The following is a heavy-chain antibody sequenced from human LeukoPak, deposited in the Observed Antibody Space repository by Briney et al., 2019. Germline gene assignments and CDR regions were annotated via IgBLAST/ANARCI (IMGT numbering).Heavy chain of an antibody. CDR1: GFTFSSCT. J-gene: IGHJ4*02. CDR3: ARLPGRTASQDY. D-gene: IGHD2-21*02. CDR2: ISSSSSYI. Sequence: GGSLRLSCAASGFTFSSCTMTWVRQAPGKGLEWVSSISSSSSYIYYADSVKGRFTISRDNAKNSLYLQMNSLRVEDTAVYYCARLPGRTASQDYWGQGILVTVSS. V-gene: IGHV3-21*01.